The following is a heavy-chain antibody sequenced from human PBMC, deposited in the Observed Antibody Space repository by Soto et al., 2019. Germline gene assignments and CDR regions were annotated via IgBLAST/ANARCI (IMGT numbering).Heavy chain of an antibody. D-gene: IGHD3-10*01. V-gene: IGHV4-30-4*01. J-gene: IGHJ6*02. Sequence: SETLSLTCTVSGGSINSGDYYWTCVRQPPGKCLEWIGNIFHSGSTYYTPSLQSRVTISLDTSKNHFSLKLSSVTPADTAVYYCARDRYYGSGTYYNFYSGMDVWGQGTTVT. CDR2: IFHSGST. CDR1: GGSINSGDYY. CDR3: ARDRYYGSGTYYNFYSGMDV.